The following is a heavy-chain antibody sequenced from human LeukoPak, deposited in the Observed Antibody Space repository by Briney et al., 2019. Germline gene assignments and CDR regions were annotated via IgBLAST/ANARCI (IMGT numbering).Heavy chain of an antibody. D-gene: IGHD2-2*01. V-gene: IGHV3-48*03. CDR2: ISSGGSTI. J-gene: IGHJ3*02. CDR1: GFTFSSYE. Sequence: PGGSLRLSCAASGFTFSSYEMNWVRQAPRKGLEWVSHISSGGSTIHYADSVKGRFTISRDNAKKTLYLQMNSLRAEDTAVYYWGRGEGYQVLDEFDIWGKGTMVTVSS. CDR3: GRGEGYQVLDEFDI.